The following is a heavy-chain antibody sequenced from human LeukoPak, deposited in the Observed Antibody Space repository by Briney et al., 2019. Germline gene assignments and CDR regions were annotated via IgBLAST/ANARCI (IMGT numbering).Heavy chain of an antibody. V-gene: IGHV4-34*01. CDR1: GGSFSGYY. CDR2: IYYSGST. J-gene: IGHJ3*02. Sequence: SETLSLTCAVYGGSFSGYYWSWIRQPPGKGLEWIGSIYYSGSTYYNPSLKSRVTISVDTSKNQFSLKLSSVTAADTAVYYCARRITMIVVVITEDAFDIWGQGTMVTVSS. D-gene: IGHD3-22*01. CDR3: ARRITMIVVVITEDAFDI.